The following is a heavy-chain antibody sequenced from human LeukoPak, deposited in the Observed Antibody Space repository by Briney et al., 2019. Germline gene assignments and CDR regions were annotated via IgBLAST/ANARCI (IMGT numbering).Heavy chain of an antibody. Sequence: GGSLRLSCSVSGFTFSTYVMHWVRQAPGKGLEYVSAISSNGDNTYYADSVKGRFTISRDNSKNTLYLQMSSLRADDTAVYYCARGTGYWGQGTLVTVSS. J-gene: IGHJ4*02. CDR3: ARGTGY. CDR2: ISSNGDNT. V-gene: IGHV3-64D*06. CDR1: GFTFSTYV.